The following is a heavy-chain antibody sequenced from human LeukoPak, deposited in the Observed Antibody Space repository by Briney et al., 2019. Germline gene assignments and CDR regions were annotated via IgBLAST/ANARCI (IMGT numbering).Heavy chain of an antibody. V-gene: IGHV3-66*01. CDR2: AYSGGYT. D-gene: IGHD6-13*01. Sequence: PGGSQRLSCAASGVTVSSGSMSWVRQAPGKGLEWVSAAYSGGYTNYADSVKGRFTISGDNSKNTLYLQMSSLRAEDTAVYYCARAPPSVRSWFYFDYWGQGTLVTVSS. CDR1: GVTVSSGS. J-gene: IGHJ4*02. CDR3: ARAPPSVRSWFYFDY.